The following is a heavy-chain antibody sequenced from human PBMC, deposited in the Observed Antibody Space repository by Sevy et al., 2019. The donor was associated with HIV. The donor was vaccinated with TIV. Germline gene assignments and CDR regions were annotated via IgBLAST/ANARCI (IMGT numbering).Heavy chain of an antibody. CDR2: IYYSGST. V-gene: IGHV4-30-4*01. CDR1: GGSISSGDYY. D-gene: IGHD3-10*01. CDR3: ARGDTMVRGVIITTDWFDP. Sequence: LPETLSLTCTVSGGSISSGDYYWSWIRQPPGKGLEWIGYIYYSGSTYYNPSLKSRVTISVDTSKNQFSLKLSSVTAADTAVYYCARGDTMVRGVIITTDWFDPWGQGILVTVSS. J-gene: IGHJ5*02.